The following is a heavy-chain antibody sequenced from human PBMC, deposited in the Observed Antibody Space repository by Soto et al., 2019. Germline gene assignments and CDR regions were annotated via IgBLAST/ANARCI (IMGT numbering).Heavy chain of an antibody. D-gene: IGHD3-3*01. CDR3: ARDPGGTDFAEWTYYCDY. Sequence: QVQLVESGGGVVQTGRSLRLSCAASGFTFSSYAMHWVRQTPGKGLEWVAVISYDGSNKYYADSVKGRFTISRDNPKNTLYLQMNRLRAKDTAGDYCARDPGGTDFAEWTYYCDYWGQGTLGPVSS. CDR2: ISYDGSNK. V-gene: IGHV3-30-3*01. CDR1: GFTFSSYA. J-gene: IGHJ4*02.